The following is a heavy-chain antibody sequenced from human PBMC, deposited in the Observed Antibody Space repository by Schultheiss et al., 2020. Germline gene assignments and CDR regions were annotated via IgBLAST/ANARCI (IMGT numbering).Heavy chain of an antibody. V-gene: IGHV1-8*02. Sequence: ASVKVSCKASGDTFNTYPINWVRQAPGQGLEWMRWMNPNSGNTGYAQKFQGRVTMTRNTSISTAYMELSSLRSEDTAVYYCARGSWYENYWGQGTLVTVSS. CDR3: ARGSWYENY. CDR1: GDTFNTYP. J-gene: IGHJ4*02. CDR2: MNPNSGNT. D-gene: IGHD6-13*01.